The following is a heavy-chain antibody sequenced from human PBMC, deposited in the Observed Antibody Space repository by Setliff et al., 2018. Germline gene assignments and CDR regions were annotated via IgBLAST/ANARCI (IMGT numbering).Heavy chain of an antibody. J-gene: IGHJ5*02. D-gene: IGHD6-19*01. CDR2: INHSGST. Sequence: PSETLSLTCAVYGGSFSGYYWSWIRQPPGKGLEWIGEINHSGSTNYNPSLKSRVTISLDTSRNQFSLNLTSVTAADTAVYYCAVDHVTNIAESGYGYTRIDPWGQGIPVTVSS. CDR3: AVDHVTNIAESGYGYTRIDP. V-gene: IGHV4-34*01. CDR1: GGSFSGYY.